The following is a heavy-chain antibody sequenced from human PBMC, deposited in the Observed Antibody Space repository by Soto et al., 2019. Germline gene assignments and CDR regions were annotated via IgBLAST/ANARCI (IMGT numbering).Heavy chain of an antibody. V-gene: IGHV1-3*01. CDR1: GDTFTSYA. CDR3: ARGPTAEKVES. J-gene: IGHJ4*02. CDR2: INAGNGNT. Sequence: ASVKVSCKASGDTFTSYAMNWVRQAPGQRLEWMGWINAGNGNTKYSQKFQGRVTITRDTSASTAYMELSSLRSEDTAVYYCARGPTAEKVESWGQGILVTVSS.